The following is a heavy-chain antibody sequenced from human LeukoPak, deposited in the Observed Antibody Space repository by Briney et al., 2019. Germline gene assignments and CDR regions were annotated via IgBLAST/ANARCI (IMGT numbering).Heavy chain of an antibody. J-gene: IGHJ4*02. V-gene: IGHV6-1*01. CDR3: ATRTDDYNPHDY. Sequence: SQTLSLNCAISGDSVYSNSATWTWIRQSPSRGLEWLGRTYYRSKWYNDYAVSVKSRITINPDTSKNQFSLQLNSVTPEDTAVYYCATRTDDYNPHDYWGQGTLVTVSS. CDR2: TYYRSKWYN. D-gene: IGHD5-24*01. CDR1: GDSVYSNSAT.